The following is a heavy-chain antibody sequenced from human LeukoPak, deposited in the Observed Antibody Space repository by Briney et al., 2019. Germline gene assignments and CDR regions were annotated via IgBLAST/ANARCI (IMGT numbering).Heavy chain of an antibody. CDR3: ARDRTYYDILTGYYTYYGMDV. CDR1: GFTASSNY. J-gene: IGHJ6*02. Sequence: PGGSLRLSCAASGFTASSNYMSWVRQAPGKGLEWVSVIYSGGSTYYADSVKGRFTISRDNSKNTLYLQMNSLRAEDTAVYYCARDRTYYDILTGYYTYYGMDVWGQGTTVTVSS. V-gene: IGHV3-66*01. D-gene: IGHD3-9*01. CDR2: IYSGGST.